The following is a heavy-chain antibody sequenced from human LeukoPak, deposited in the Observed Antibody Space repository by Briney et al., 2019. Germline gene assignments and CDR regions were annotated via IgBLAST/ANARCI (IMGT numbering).Heavy chain of an antibody. Sequence: GGSLRLSCAASGFTFSSYGMHWVRQAPGKGLEWVSSISSSSSYIYYADSVKGRFTISRDNAKNSLYLQMSSLRAEDTAVYYCARARRQYYFDYWGQGTLVTVSS. J-gene: IGHJ4*02. CDR2: ISSSSSYI. V-gene: IGHV3-21*01. CDR3: ARARRQYYFDY. CDR1: GFTFSSYG.